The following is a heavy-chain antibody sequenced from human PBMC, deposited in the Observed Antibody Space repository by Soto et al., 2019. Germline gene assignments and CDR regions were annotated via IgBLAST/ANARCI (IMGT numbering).Heavy chain of an antibody. V-gene: IGHV4-30-4*01. Sequence: QVQLQESGPGLVKPSQTLSLTCIVSGASISSGDYYWSWIRQPPGKGLEWIGYIYYTGYTSYNPSLKSRLTISLDTPKNQFALKLSSVTAADPAVYYCARDRGTEPVDYWGQGTLVTVS. D-gene: IGHD1-26*01. J-gene: IGHJ4*02. CDR2: IYYTGYT. CDR3: ARDRGTEPVDY. CDR1: GASISSGDYY.